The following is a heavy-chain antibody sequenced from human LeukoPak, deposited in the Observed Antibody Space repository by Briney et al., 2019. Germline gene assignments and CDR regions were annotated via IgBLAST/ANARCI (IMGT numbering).Heavy chain of an antibody. Sequence: SETLSLTCTVSGGSISSYYWSWIRQPPGKGLGWIGYIYYSGSTNYNPSLKSRVTISVDTSKNPFPLKLSSVTAADTAVYYCARAGVKVALAGDLYSAFDIWGQGTMVTVSS. V-gene: IGHV4-59*01. D-gene: IGHD3-10*01. J-gene: IGHJ3*02. CDR1: GGSISSYY. CDR3: ARAGVKVALAGDLYSAFDI. CDR2: IYYSGST.